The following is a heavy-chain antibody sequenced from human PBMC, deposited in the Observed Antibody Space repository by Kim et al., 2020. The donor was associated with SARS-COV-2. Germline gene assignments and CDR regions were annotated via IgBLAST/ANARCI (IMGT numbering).Heavy chain of an antibody. J-gene: IGHJ6*01. CDR3: ARAALQQQLVQDYYGRDV. Sequence: SETLSLTCAVYGGSFSGYYWSWIRQPPGKGLEWIWEINHSGSTNYNPSLKSRVTISVDTSKNQFSLKLSSVTDADTAVYYCARAALQQQLVQDYYGRDVWGQGTTVTVSS. CDR2: INHSGST. V-gene: IGHV4-34*01. D-gene: IGHD6-13*01. CDR1: GGSFSGYY.